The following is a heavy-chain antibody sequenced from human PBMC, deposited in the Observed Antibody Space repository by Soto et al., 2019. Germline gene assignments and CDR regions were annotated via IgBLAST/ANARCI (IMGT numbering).Heavy chain of an antibody. CDR2: IYYSGST. CDR3: ARTRLVDYGMDV. V-gene: IGHV4-39*01. Sequence: QVQLQESGPGLVKPSETLSLTCTVSGGSISSSSYYWGWIRQPPGKELAWLGSIYYSGSTYYNPSLKSRVTISVDTSKNQFSLKLSSVTAADTAVYYCARTRLVDYGMDVWGQGTTVTVSS. J-gene: IGHJ6*02. CDR1: GGSISSSSYY. D-gene: IGHD2-15*01.